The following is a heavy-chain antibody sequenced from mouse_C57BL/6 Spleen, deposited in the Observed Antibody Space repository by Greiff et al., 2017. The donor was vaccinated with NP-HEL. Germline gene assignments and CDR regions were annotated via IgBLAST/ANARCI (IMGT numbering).Heavy chain of an antibody. J-gene: IGHJ2*01. CDR2: IDPSDSYT. CDR1: GYTFTSYW. Sequence: QVQLQQPGAELVKPGASVQLSCKASGYTFTSYWMQWVKQRPGQGLEWIGAIDPSDSYTNYNQKFKGKATLTVDTSSSTAYMPLSSLTSEDSAVYYWARRGYGRSNDDWGKGTTLTVSS. CDR3: ARRGYGRSNDD. D-gene: IGHD1-1*01. V-gene: IGHV1-50*01.